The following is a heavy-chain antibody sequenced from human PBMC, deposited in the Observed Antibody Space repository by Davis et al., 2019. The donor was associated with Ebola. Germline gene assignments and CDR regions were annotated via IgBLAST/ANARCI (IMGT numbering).Heavy chain of an antibody. CDR2: ISSNGGST. D-gene: IGHD1-1*01. V-gene: IGHV3-64D*08. CDR1: GFTFSSYA. J-gene: IGHJ4*02. CDR3: VKDEERQRLPFDY. Sequence: GGSLRLSCSASGFTFSSYAMHWVRQAPGKGLEYVSAISSNGGSTYYADSVKGRFTISRDNSKNTLYLQMSSLRAEDTAVYYCVKDEERQRLPFDYWGQGTLVTVSS.